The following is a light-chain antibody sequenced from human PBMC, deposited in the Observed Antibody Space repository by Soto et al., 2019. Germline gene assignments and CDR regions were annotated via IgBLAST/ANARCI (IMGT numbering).Light chain of an antibody. CDR3: QQSFSSGYT. CDR2: WAS. Sequence: DIVMTQSPDSLAVSLGERATINCKSSQSILYSSNNKNYLAWYQQKPRQPPKLLIYWASTRQSGVPDRFSGSGSGTEFTLTISSLQAEDVAVYYCQQSFSSGYTFGQGTRLEIK. J-gene: IGKJ2*01. V-gene: IGKV4-1*01. CDR1: QSILYSSNNKNY.